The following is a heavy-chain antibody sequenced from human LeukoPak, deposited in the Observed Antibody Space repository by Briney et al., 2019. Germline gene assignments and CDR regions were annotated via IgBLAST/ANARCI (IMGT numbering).Heavy chain of an antibody. CDR1: GGSISSYY. CDR3: ARIDSSGGGAFDI. CDR2: IYTSGST. V-gene: IGHV4-4*07. D-gene: IGHD3-16*01. J-gene: IGHJ3*02. Sequence: SETPSLTCTVSGGSISSYYWSWIRQPAGKGLEWIGRIYTSGSTNYNPSLKSRVTMSVDTSKNQFSLKLGSVTAADTAVYYCARIDSSGGGAFDIWGQGTMVTVSS.